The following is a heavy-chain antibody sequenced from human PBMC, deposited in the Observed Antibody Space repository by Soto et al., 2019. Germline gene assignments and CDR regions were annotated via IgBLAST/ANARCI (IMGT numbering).Heavy chain of an antibody. V-gene: IGHV3-30-3*01. J-gene: IGHJ4*02. Sequence: GGSLRLSCAASGFTFSSYAMHWVRQAPGKGLEWVSVISYDGSNKYYADSVKGRFTISRDNSKNTLYLQMNSLRAEDTAVYYCAKAPRALRYFDWLFASDYWGQGTLVTVSS. CDR1: GFTFSSYA. CDR2: ISYDGSNK. D-gene: IGHD3-9*01. CDR3: AKAPRALRYFDWLFASDY.